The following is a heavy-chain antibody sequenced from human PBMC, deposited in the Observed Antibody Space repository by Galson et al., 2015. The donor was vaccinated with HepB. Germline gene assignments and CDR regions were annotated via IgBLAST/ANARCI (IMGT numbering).Heavy chain of an antibody. V-gene: IGHV4-59*08. D-gene: IGHD2-2*01. Sequence: ETLSLTCTVSGGSINNHYWSWIRQPPGKGLEWIGYVYYSGSTNYNPSLKSRVTISVDTSKNQFSLRLSSVTAADTAVYYCASTLVVPAGIAYHYYGMDVWGQGTTVTVSS. CDR1: GGSINNHY. CDR2: VYYSGST. J-gene: IGHJ6*02. CDR3: ASTLVVPAGIAYHYYGMDV.